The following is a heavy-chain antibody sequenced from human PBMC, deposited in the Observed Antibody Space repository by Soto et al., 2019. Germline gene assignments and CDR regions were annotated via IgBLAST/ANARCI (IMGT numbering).Heavy chain of an antibody. Sequence: EVQLLESGGGLVQPGGSLRLSCAASGFTFSSYAMSWVRQAPGKGLEWVSAISGSGGSTYYAYSVKGRFTISRDNSKNTLSLQMNSLRAEDTAVYYCAKAYSSGWYRGYFQHWGQGTLVTVSS. V-gene: IGHV3-23*01. CDR2: ISGSGGST. D-gene: IGHD6-19*01. J-gene: IGHJ1*01. CDR1: GFTFSSYA. CDR3: AKAYSSGWYRGYFQH.